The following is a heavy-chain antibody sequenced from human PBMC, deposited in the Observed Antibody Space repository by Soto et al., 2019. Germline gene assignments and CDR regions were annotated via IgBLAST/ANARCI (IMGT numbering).Heavy chain of an antibody. J-gene: IGHJ5*02. Sequence: GASVKVSCKASGGTFSSYSISWVRQAPGQGLEWMGGIIPIFGTANYAQKFQGRVTITADESTSTAYMELSSLRPEDTAVYYCARDGSIAAAGNWFDPWGQGTLVTVSS. CDR1: GGTFSSYS. CDR3: ARDGSIAAAGNWFDP. CDR2: IIPIFGTA. V-gene: IGHV1-69*13. D-gene: IGHD6-13*01.